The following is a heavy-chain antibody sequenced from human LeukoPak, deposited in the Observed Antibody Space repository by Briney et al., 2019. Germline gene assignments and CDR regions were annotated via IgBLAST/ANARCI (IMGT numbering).Heavy chain of an antibody. V-gene: IGHV4-39*01. D-gene: IGHD3-9*01. J-gene: IGHJ4*02. CDR1: GGSISSSSYY. CDR3: ARRSYDILTGYYNVDY. Sequence: SDTLSLTCTVSGGSISSSSYYWGWIRQPPGKGLEWMGSIYYSGSTYYNPSLKSRVTISVDTSKNQFSLKLSSVTAADTVLYFRARRSYDILTGYYNVDYWGQGTLVTVSS. CDR2: IYYSGST.